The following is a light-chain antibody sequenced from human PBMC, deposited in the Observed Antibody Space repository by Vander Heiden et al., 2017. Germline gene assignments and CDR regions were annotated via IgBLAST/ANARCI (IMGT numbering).Light chain of an antibody. Sequence: DIQMTQSPSTLSASVGARVTITCRASQSISGWLAWYQQKPRKAPKLLIYKASDLESGVPSRFSGSGSGTEFTLTINNLQPDDFATYYCLHYNTYTWTFGQGTKVEIK. V-gene: IGKV1-5*03. CDR1: QSISGW. CDR3: LHYNTYTWT. J-gene: IGKJ1*01. CDR2: KAS.